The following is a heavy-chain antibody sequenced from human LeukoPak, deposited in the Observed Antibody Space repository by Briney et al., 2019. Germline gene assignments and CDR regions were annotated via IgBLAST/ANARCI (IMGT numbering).Heavy chain of an antibody. CDR2: IRSDGSDT. V-gene: IGHV3-74*01. Sequence: GGSLRLSCAASGFTFSDTWMHWVRQAPGKGLVWVSRIRSDGSDTRYAESVKGRFTISRDNAKNTLYLQMNSLRAEDTAVYYCAELGITMIGGVWGKGTTVTISS. CDR1: GFTFSDTW. D-gene: IGHD3-10*02. J-gene: IGHJ6*04. CDR3: AELGITMIGGV.